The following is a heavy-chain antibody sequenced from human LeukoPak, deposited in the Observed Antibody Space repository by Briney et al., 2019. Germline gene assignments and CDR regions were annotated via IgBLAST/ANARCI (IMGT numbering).Heavy chain of an antibody. J-gene: IGHJ4*02. CDR3: ATSRTTGTGGLDY. CDR1: GYSISSGYY. Sequence: IPSETLSLTCTVSGYSISSGYYWGWIRQPPGKGLEWTGSIYHSGSTYYNPSLKSRVTISVDTSKNQFSLKLSSVTAADTAVYYCATSRTTGTGGLDYWGQGTLVTVSS. D-gene: IGHD1-1*01. CDR2: IYHSGST. V-gene: IGHV4-38-2*02.